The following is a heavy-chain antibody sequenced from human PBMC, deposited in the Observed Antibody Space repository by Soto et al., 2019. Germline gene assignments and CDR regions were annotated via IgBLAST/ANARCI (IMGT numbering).Heavy chain of an antibody. D-gene: IGHD2-21*02. J-gene: IGHJ4*02. CDR1: GGSFSGYY. V-gene: IGHV4-34*01. CDR2: INHSGST. Sequence: QVQLQQWGAGLLKPSETLSLTCAVYGGSFSGYYWSWIRQPPGKGLEWIGEINHSGSTNYNPSLKSRVTISVDTSKNQFSLKLSSVTAADTAMYYCARGFKRVTWNFDYWGQGTLVTVSS. CDR3: ARGFKRVTWNFDY.